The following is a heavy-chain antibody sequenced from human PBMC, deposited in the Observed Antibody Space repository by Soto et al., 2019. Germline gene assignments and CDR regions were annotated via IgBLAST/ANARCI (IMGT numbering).Heavy chain of an antibody. D-gene: IGHD2-15*01. Sequence: PGGSLRLSCAASGFTFSSYAMSWVRQAPGKGLEWVSAISGSGGSTYYADSVKGRFTISRDNSKNTLYLQMNSLRAEDTAVYYCAKDLGYCSGGSCYTENWGQGTLVTVSS. CDR3: AKDLGYCSGGSCYTEN. CDR2: ISGSGGST. J-gene: IGHJ4*02. CDR1: GFTFSSYA. V-gene: IGHV3-23*01.